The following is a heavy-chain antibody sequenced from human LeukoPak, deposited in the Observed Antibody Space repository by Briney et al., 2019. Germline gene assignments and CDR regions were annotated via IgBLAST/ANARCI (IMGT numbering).Heavy chain of an antibody. J-gene: IGHJ4*02. CDR1: GYTFTSYD. CDR2: MNPNSGNT. D-gene: IGHD2-15*01. CDR3: ARVGPIVVVVAALND. Sequence: GASVKVSCKASGYTFTSYDISWVRQATGQGLEWMGWMNPNSGNTGYAQKFQGRVTMTRNTSISTAYMELSSLRSEDTAVYYCARVGPIVVVVAALNDWGQGTLVTVSS. V-gene: IGHV1-8*02.